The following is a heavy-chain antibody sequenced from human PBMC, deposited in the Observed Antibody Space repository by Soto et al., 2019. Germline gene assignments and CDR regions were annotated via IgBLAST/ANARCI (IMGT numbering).Heavy chain of an antibody. Sequence: GGSLRLSCAASGFTVSSNYMSWVRQAPGKGLEWVSVIYSGGSTYYADSVKGRFTISRHNSKNTLYLQMNSLRAEDTAVYYCARGSHYDFWSGYRNSYHYYGMDVWGQGTTVTVSS. CDR2: IYSGGST. CDR3: ARGSHYDFWSGYRNSYHYYGMDV. V-gene: IGHV3-53*04. CDR1: GFTVSSNY. J-gene: IGHJ6*02. D-gene: IGHD3-3*01.